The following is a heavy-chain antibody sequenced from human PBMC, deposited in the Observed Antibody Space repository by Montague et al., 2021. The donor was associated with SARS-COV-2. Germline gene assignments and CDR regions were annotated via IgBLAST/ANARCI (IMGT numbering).Heavy chain of an antibody. CDR2: IYDSGST. Sequence: SETLSLTCTVSGRSISSSNYCWDWIRQPPGKGLEWIGSIYDSGSTYYNPSLKSRVTISVDTSKNHFSLKLSSVTAADTAVYYCARRGRKLLPVATTIGGFDIWGQGTMVTVSS. J-gene: IGHJ3*02. V-gene: IGHV4-39*02. D-gene: IGHD5-12*01. CDR1: GRSISSSNYC. CDR3: ARRGRKLLPVATTIGGFDI.